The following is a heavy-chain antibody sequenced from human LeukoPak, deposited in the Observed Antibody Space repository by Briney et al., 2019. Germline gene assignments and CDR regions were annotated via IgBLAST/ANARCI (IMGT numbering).Heavy chain of an antibody. Sequence: GGSLRLSCAASGFTFSSYGMNWVRQAPGKGLEWISGISPSGGGTYYADFVKGRFTISRDDSKNTLYLQMNSLRGDDTAVYYCAQDAGDDSSGYYRPFDYWGQGTLVTVSS. CDR1: GFTFSSYG. J-gene: IGHJ4*02. D-gene: IGHD3-22*01. CDR2: ISPSGGGT. CDR3: AQDAGDDSSGYYRPFDY. V-gene: IGHV3-23*01.